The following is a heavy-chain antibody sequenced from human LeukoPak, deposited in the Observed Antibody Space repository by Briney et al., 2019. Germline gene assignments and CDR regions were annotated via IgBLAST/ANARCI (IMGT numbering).Heavy chain of an antibody. CDR2: ISGSGGST. CDR3: AKDMGYDSSGYYGY. Sequence: GGSLRLSCAASGFTFSSYAMSWVRQAPGKGLEWVSAISGSGGSTYYADSVKGRFTISRDNSKNTLYLQMNSLRAEDTALYYCAKDMGYDSSGYYGYWGQGTLVTVSS. V-gene: IGHV3-23*01. CDR1: GFTFSSYA. D-gene: IGHD3-22*01. J-gene: IGHJ4*02.